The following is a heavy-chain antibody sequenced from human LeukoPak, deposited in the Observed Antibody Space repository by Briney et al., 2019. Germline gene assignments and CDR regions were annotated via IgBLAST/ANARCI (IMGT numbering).Heavy chain of an antibody. Sequence: GGSLRLSCAASEFTFSRYGMHWVRQAPGKGLEWVAFIRYDGSIKYYADSVKGRFTIARDNSKNTLYLQMNSLRVEDTAVYYCAKEGPSSXCTXNSCYEEGGLDYWGRGTLATVSS. V-gene: IGHV3-30*02. CDR3: AKEGPSSXCTXNSCYEEGGLDY. D-gene: IGHD2-2*01. CDR1: EFTFSRYG. J-gene: IGHJ4*02. CDR2: IRYDGSIK.